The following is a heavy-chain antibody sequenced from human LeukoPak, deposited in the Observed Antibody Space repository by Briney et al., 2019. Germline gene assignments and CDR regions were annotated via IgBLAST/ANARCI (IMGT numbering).Heavy chain of an antibody. Sequence: SETLPLTCAVYGGSFSGYYWSWIRQPPGKGLEWIGEINHSGSTNYNPSLKSRVTISVDTSKNQFSLKLSSVTAADTAVYYCARGLIVGAPDYWGQGTLVTVSS. V-gene: IGHV4-34*01. CDR2: INHSGST. CDR3: ARGLIVGAPDY. D-gene: IGHD1-26*01. CDR1: GGSFSGYY. J-gene: IGHJ4*02.